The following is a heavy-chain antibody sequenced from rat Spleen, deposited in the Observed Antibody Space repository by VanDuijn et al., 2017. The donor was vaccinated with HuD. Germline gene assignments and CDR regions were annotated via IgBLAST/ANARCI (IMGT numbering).Heavy chain of an antibody. J-gene: IGHJ2*01. Sequence: VQLVESGGGLVQPGRSMKLSCAASGLNFSDYYMAWVRQPPGKGLEWMGRMRYNGDTSYTSALKSRLSISRDTSKNQVFLKMNSLQTDDTGTYYCTIHPRYWGQGVMVTVSS. CDR3: TIHPRY. CDR2: MRYNGDT. CDR1: GLNFSDYY. V-gene: IGHV2-63*01. D-gene: IGHD3-1*01.